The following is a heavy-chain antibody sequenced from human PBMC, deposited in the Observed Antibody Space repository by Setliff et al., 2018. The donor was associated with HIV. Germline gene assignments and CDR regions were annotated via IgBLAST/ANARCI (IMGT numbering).Heavy chain of an antibody. D-gene: IGHD1-26*01. CDR3: ARRGEERNMITGALDV. V-gene: IGHV1-8*01. CDR1: GYSFTKYE. Sequence: ASVKVSCKASGYSFTKYEINWVRQAPGQGLEWLGWVSPSIGNSDFAQKFKGRTSLTTDTSIRTAYMELRGLKSDDTAVYFCARRGEERNMITGALDVWGQGSLVTVSS. J-gene: IGHJ3*01. CDR2: VSPSIGNS.